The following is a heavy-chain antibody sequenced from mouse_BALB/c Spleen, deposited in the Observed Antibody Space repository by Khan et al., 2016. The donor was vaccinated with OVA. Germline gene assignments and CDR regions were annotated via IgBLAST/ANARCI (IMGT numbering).Heavy chain of an antibody. CDR2: ISYSGST. D-gene: IGHD1-2*01. CDR1: GYSITSGYG. Sequence: EVQLQESGPGLVKPSQSLSLTCTVTGYSITSGYGWNWIRQFPGNKLEWTGYISYSGSTNYNPSLKSRISLTRDTSKNQFFLQLNSVTTEDTATYYCARTARIKYWGQGTTLTVSS. V-gene: IGHV3-2*02. J-gene: IGHJ2*01. CDR3: ARTARIKY.